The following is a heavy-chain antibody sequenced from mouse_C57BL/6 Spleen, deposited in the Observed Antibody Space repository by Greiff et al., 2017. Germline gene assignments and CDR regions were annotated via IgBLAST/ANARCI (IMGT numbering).Heavy chain of an antibody. D-gene: IGHD2-2*01. CDR2: FYPGSGSI. CDR1: GYTFTEYT. Sequence: QVQLKESGAELVKPGASVKLSCKASGYTFTEYTIHWVKQRSGQGLEWIGWFYPGSGSIKYNEKFKDKATLTADKSSSTVYMELSRLTSEDSAVYFCARHEDGIYYGYAWFAYWGQGTLVTVSA. J-gene: IGHJ3*01. V-gene: IGHV1-62-2*01. CDR3: ARHEDGIYYGYAWFAY.